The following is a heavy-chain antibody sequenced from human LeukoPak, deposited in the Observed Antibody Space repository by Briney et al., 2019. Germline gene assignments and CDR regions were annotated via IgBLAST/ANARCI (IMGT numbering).Heavy chain of an antibody. Sequence: PSETLSLTCAVYGGSFSGYYWSWIRQPPGKGLEWIGEINHSGSTNYNPSLKSRVTISVDTSKNQFSLKLSSVTAADTAVYYCARVIRNYDFWSSSYYMDVWGKGTTVTVSS. CDR2: INHSGST. D-gene: IGHD3-3*01. CDR3: ARVIRNYDFWSSSYYMDV. J-gene: IGHJ6*03. CDR1: GGSFSGYY. V-gene: IGHV4-34*01.